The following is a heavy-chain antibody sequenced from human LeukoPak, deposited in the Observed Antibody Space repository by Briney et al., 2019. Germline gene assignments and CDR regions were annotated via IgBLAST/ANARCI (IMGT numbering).Heavy chain of an antibody. CDR2: IRYDGSNK. Sequence: GGSLRLSCAASGFTFTNFAMKWVRQAPGKGLEWVAFIRYDGSNKYYADSVKGRFTISRDNSKNTLYLQMNSLRAEDTAVYYCAKAKLAAVGAFDIWGQGTMVTVSS. CDR3: AKAKLAAVGAFDI. J-gene: IGHJ3*02. CDR1: GFTFTNFA. V-gene: IGHV3-30*02. D-gene: IGHD3-3*02.